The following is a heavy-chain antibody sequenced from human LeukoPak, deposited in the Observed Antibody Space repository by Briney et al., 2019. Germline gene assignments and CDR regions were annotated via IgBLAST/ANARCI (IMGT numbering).Heavy chain of an antibody. D-gene: IGHD4-11*01. J-gene: IGHJ6*02. CDR2: IKQDGSEK. V-gene: IGHV3-7*01. CDR3: ARDDLQSVYYYGMDV. Sequence: GGSLRLSCAASGFTFSSYWMSWVRQAPGKGLEWVANIKQDGSEKYYVDSVKGRFTISRDNAKNSLYLQINSLRAEDTAVYYCARDDLQSVYYYGMDVWGQGTTVTVSS. CDR1: GFTFSSYW.